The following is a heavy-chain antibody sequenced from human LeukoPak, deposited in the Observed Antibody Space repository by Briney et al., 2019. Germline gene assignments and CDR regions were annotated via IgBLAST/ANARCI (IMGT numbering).Heavy chain of an antibody. J-gene: IGHJ4*02. CDR2: IRGNGGNT. D-gene: IGHD2-2*01. CDR3: AKDVKVNPNIVVVPEPQSPYFDY. CDR1: GFTFSSYA. Sequence: PGGSLRLSCAASGFTFSSYAMSWVRQAPGKGLEWVSLIRGNGGNTYYADSVKGRFTISRDNSKNTLYLQMNSLRAEDTAVYYCAKDVKVNPNIVVVPEPQSPYFDYWGQGTLVTVSS. V-gene: IGHV3-23*01.